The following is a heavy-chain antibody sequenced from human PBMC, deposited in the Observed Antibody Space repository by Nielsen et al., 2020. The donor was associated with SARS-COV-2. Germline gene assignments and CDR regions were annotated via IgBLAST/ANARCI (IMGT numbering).Heavy chain of an antibody. CDR3: AREGTGYSNGWFSDY. J-gene: IGHJ4*02. CDR1: GYVFASYA. V-gene: IGHV1-3*01. CDR2: INAGNGNT. Sequence: ASVKVSCKDSGYVFASYAIHWVRQAPGQRLEWMGWINAGNGNTKYSQKFEGRVTITRDTYASTAYMELSSLTSEDTAVYFCAREGTGYSNGWFSDYWGQGTLVTVSS. D-gene: IGHD6-19*01.